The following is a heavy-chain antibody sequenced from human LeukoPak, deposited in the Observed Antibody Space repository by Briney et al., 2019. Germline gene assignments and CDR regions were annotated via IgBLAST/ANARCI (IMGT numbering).Heavy chain of an antibody. Sequence: SLRLSCAASGFTFSSYGMHWVRQAPGKGLEWVAVISYDGSNKYYADSVKGRFTISRDNSKNTLYLQMNSLRAEDTAVYYCAKIFPDSSGYYYGMDVWGQGTTVTVSS. J-gene: IGHJ6*02. V-gene: IGHV3-30*18. CDR3: AKIFPDSSGYYYGMDV. D-gene: IGHD3-22*01. CDR1: GFTFSSYG. CDR2: ISYDGSNK.